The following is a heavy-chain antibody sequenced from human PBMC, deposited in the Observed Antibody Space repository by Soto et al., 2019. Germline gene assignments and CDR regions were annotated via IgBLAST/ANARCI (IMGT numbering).Heavy chain of an antibody. Sequence: EVQLVESGGGLVQPGRSLRLSCAASGFTFDDYAMHWVRQAPGKGLEWVSGISWNSGSIGYADSVKGRFTISRDNAKNSLYLQMNSLRAEDTALYYCAKDLGSRGPFDYWGQGTLVXXXS. V-gene: IGHV3-9*01. CDR3: AKDLGSRGPFDY. D-gene: IGHD3-10*01. CDR1: GFTFDDYA. CDR2: ISWNSGSI. J-gene: IGHJ4*02.